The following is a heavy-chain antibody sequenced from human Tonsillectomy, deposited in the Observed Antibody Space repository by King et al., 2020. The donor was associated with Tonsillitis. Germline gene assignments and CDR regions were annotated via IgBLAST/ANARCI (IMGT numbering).Heavy chain of an antibody. V-gene: IGHV3-23*04. CDR3: AKFYGSGSYPRTPYYFDY. CDR1: GFTFSSYA. Sequence: VQLVESGRGLVQPGGSLRLSCAASGFTFSSYAMSWVRQAPGKGLEWVSVISGSDGSTYYADSVKGRFTISRDNSKNTLYLQMNSLRAEDTAVYYCAKFYGSGSYPRTPYYFDYWGQGTLVTVSS. J-gene: IGHJ4*02. D-gene: IGHD3-10*01. CDR2: ISGSDGST.